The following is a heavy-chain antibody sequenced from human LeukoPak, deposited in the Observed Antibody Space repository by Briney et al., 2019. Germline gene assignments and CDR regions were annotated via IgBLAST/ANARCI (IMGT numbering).Heavy chain of an antibody. Sequence: SETLSLTCTVSAGSINSSSYYWGWIRQPPGKGLEWIGSIYYSGSTYYNPSLKSRVTISVDTSKNQFSLRLSSVTASDTAVYYCASGRAYSYDSSGYSNWGQGTMVTVSS. D-gene: IGHD3-22*01. CDR2: IYYSGST. CDR1: AGSINSSSYY. V-gene: IGHV4-39*01. J-gene: IGHJ3*01. CDR3: ASGRAYSYDSSGYSN.